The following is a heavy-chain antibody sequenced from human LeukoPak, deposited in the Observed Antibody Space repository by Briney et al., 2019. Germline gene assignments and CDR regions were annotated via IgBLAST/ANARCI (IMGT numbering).Heavy chain of an antibody. J-gene: IGHJ4*02. V-gene: IGHV3-23*01. D-gene: IGHD1-1*01. CDR3: AKDSRPGTTREYYFDY. Sequence: GGSLRLSCAASGFTFSSYAMSWVRQAPGKGLEWVSAISGSGGSTYYADSVKGRFTISRDNSKNTLYLQMNSLRAEDMAVYYCAKDSRPGTTREYYFDYWGQGTLVTVSS. CDR2: ISGSGGST. CDR1: GFTFSSYA.